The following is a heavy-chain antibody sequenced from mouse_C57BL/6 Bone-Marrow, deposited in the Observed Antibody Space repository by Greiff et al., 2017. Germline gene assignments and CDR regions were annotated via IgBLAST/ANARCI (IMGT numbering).Heavy chain of an antibody. D-gene: IGHD1-1*01. J-gene: IGHJ4*01. Sequence: EVKLQQSGPELVKPGASVKMSCKASGYTFTDYNMHWVKQSHGKSLEWIGYINPNNGGTSYNQKFKGKATLTVNKSSSTAYMELRSLTSEDSAVYYCATDYYGSSYNYAMDYWGQGTSVTVSS. V-gene: IGHV1-22*01. CDR2: INPNNGGT. CDR3: ATDYYGSSYNYAMDY. CDR1: GYTFTDYN.